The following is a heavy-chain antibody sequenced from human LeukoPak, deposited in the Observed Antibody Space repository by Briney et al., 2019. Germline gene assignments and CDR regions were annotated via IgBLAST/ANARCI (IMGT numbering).Heavy chain of an antibody. J-gene: IGHJ6*03. V-gene: IGHV4-39*07. CDR2: IYYSGST. CDR1: GGSISSSSYY. Sequence: SETLSLTCTVSGGSISSSSYYWGWIRQPPGKGLEWIGSIYYSGSTYYNPSLKSRVTISVDTSKNQFSLKLSSVTAADTAVYYCARTTEAHSWRTRYYDYYMDVWGKGTTVAVSS. CDR3: ARTTEAHSWRTRYYDYYMDV. D-gene: IGHD6-13*01.